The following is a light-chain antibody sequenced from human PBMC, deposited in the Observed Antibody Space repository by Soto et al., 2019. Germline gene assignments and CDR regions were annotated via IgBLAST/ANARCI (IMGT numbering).Light chain of an antibody. Sequence: QSVLTQPPSASGTPGQRVTISCSGRSSNIGSNTVNWYQQLPGTAPKLLIYSNNQRPSGVPDRFSGSKSGTSASLAIGGLQSEDEADYYCAAWDDSLNGVVFGGGTKLTV. J-gene: IGLJ2*01. CDR1: SSNIGSNT. V-gene: IGLV1-44*01. CDR2: SNN. CDR3: AAWDDSLNGVV.